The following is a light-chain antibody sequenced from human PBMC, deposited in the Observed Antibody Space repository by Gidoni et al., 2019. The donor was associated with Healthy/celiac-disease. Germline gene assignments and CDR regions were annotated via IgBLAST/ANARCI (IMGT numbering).Light chain of an antibody. CDR3: SSYTSSSTPVV. Sequence: QSALTQPASVSGSPGQSLTISCTGTSSDVGRSNYVSWYQQHPGKAPKLMIYEVSNRPSGVSNLFSGSKSGNTASLTISGLQAEDEADYYCSSYTSSSTPVVFGGGTKLTVL. CDR2: EVS. J-gene: IGLJ2*01. V-gene: IGLV2-14*01. CDR1: SSDVGRSNY.